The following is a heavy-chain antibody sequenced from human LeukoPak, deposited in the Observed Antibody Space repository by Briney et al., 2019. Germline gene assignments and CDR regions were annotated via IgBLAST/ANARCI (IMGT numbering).Heavy chain of an antibody. CDR3: ARDYGDPGLDY. V-gene: IGHV3-11*04. D-gene: IGHD4-17*01. Sequence: GXXLRLSCAASGFTFSDYYMSWIRQAPGKGLEWVSYISSRGSTIDYADSVKGRFTISRDNAKNSLYLQMNSLRAEDTAVYYCARDYGDPGLDYWGQGTLVTVSS. CDR2: ISSRGSTI. J-gene: IGHJ4*02. CDR1: GFTFSDYY.